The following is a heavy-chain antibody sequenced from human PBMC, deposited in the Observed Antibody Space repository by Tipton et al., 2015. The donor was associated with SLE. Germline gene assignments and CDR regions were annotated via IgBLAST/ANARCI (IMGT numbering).Heavy chain of an antibody. CDR1: GFTFRSYE. Sequence: SLRLSCAASGFTFRSYEMNWVRQAPGKGLEWISYISSSGSTIYYADSVKGRFTIARDNAKNSLYLQMNSLRAEDTAVYYCARDARRDEFWSPFDYWGQGTLVTVSS. D-gene: IGHD3-3*01. CDR2: ISSSGSTI. V-gene: IGHV3-48*03. CDR3: ARDARRDEFWSPFDY. J-gene: IGHJ4*02.